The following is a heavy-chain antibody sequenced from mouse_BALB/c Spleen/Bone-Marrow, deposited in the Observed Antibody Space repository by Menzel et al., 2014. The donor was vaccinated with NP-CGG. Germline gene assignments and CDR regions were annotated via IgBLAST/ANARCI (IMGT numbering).Heavy chain of an antibody. J-gene: IGHJ2*01. CDR3: AGSYYGGRQAFDY. D-gene: IGHD1-1*01. V-gene: IGHV1-67*01. CDR1: GYTFTDYA. Sequence: QVQLQQPGPELVRPGVSVKISCKGSGYTFTDYAMHWVKQSHAKSLEWIGVISTYSGNTNYNQKFKGKATMTVDKSSSTDYMELARLTSEDSAIYYCAGSYYGGRQAFDYWGQGSTLTVSS. CDR2: ISTYSGNT.